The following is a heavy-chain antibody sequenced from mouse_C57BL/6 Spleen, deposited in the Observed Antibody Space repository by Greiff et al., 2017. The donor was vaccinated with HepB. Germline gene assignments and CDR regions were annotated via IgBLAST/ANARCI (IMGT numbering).Heavy chain of an antibody. CDR3: ARRLGPFDY. CDR1: GFTFSSYG. D-gene: IGHD4-1*01. V-gene: IGHV5-6*01. Sequence: DVHLVESGGDLVKPGGSLKLSCAASGFTFSSYGMSWVRQTPDKRLEWVATISSGGSYTYYPDSVKGRFTISRDNAKNTLYLQMSSLKSEDTAMYYCARRLGPFDYWGQGTTLTVSS. CDR2: ISSGGSYT. J-gene: IGHJ2*01.